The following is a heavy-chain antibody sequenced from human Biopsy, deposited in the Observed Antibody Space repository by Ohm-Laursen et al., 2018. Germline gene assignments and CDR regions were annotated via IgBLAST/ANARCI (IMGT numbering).Heavy chain of an antibody. V-gene: IGHV4-61*01. J-gene: IGHJ3*01. CDR3: ARGYAGLYEAFDF. Sequence: SDTLSLTCTVSGASVSSGCYDWSWIRQPPGMGLEWIGNIYNDVSTKYNPSLRSRVTISADKSTNQFSLKLRSVTAADTAVYYCARGYAGLYEAFDFWGQGTVVTVAS. D-gene: IGHD5-18*01. CDR2: IYNDVST. CDR1: GASVSSGCYD.